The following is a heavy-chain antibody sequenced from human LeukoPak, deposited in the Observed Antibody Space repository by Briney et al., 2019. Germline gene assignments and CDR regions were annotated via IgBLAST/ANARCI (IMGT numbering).Heavy chain of an antibody. J-gene: IGHJ6*02. CDR1: GGSISSYY. CDR2: IYYSGST. V-gene: IGHV4-59*08. Sequence: SETLSLTCTVSGGSISSYYWSWIRQPPGKGLEWIGYIYYSGSTNYNPSLKSRVTISVDTSKNQFSLKLSSVTAADTAVYYCARLPHYYGSGSYFMDVWGQGTTVTVSS. CDR3: ARLPHYYGSGSYFMDV. D-gene: IGHD3-10*01.